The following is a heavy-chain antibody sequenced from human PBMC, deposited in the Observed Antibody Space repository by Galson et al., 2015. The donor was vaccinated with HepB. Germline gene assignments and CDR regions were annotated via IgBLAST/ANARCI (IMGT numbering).Heavy chain of an antibody. CDR3: ARWVTTVTTTSTGGIDY. J-gene: IGHJ4*02. CDR2: IKQNGSEK. D-gene: IGHD4-11*01. V-gene: IGHV3-7*01. Sequence: SLRLSCAASGFTFSSYWMSWVRQAPGKGLEWVANIKQNGSEKYYVDSVKGRFTISRDNAKNSLYLQMNSLRAEDTAVYYCARWVTTVTTTSTGGIDYWGQGTLVTVSS. CDR1: GFTFSSYW.